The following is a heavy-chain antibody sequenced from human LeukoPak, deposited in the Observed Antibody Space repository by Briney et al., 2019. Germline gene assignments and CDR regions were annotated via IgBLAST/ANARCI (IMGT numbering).Heavy chain of an antibody. CDR3: ARRLAAAGTNPFDY. D-gene: IGHD6-13*01. J-gene: IGHJ4*02. Sequence: SETLSLTCAVYGGSFSGYYWSWIRQPPRKGLEWIGEINHSGSTNYNPSLKSRVTISVDGSKNQFSLKLSSVTAADTAVYYCARRLAAAGTNPFDYWGQGTLVTVSS. CDR2: INHSGST. CDR1: GGSFSGYY. V-gene: IGHV4-34*01.